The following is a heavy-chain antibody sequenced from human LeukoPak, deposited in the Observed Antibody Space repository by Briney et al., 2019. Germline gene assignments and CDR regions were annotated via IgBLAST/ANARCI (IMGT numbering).Heavy chain of an antibody. CDR1: GYTFSSYD. Sequence: ASVKVSCKASGYTFSSYDINWVRQAAGQGLEWMGWMNPSSGHTNYAQKVQGRVTMTADASTSTTYMELRSLRSDDTAVYYCARDIKRSRARWENLGIDPWGQGTLVTVSS. CDR2: MNPSSGHT. CDR3: ARDIKRSRARWENLGIDP. J-gene: IGHJ5*02. D-gene: IGHD3-16*01. V-gene: IGHV1-18*01.